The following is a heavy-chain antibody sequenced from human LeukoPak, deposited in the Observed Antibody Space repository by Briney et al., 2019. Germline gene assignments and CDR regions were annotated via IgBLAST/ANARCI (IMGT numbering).Heavy chain of an antibody. CDR3: AKWDFFGGYFWFDP. CDR2: IKHDASEI. V-gene: IGHV3-7*01. Sequence: GGSLRLSCAASGVIFGREWMSWVRQTPGKGLEWVANIKHDASEIHYVDSLKGRFTVSRDNANNSLYLQMDSLRVDDTAMYFCAKWDFFGGYFWFDPRGQGTLVIVSS. D-gene: IGHD5-12*01. CDR1: GVIFGREW. J-gene: IGHJ5*02.